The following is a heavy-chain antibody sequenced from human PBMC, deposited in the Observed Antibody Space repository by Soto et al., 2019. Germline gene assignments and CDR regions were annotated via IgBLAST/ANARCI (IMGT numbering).Heavy chain of an antibody. J-gene: IGHJ6*02. CDR1: GGCISSGDCY. Sequence: SETLSLTCTVSGGCISSGDCYWSWILQPPGKGLEWIVYIYYIGITYYNPSLESRVTISVDTSKNQFSLKLSPVTAADTAVYYCARDRCSSTSCYSSYYYGMDVWGQGTTVTVSS. D-gene: IGHD2-2*02. V-gene: IGHV4-30-4*01. CDR2: IYYIGIT. CDR3: ARDRCSSTSCYSSYYYGMDV.